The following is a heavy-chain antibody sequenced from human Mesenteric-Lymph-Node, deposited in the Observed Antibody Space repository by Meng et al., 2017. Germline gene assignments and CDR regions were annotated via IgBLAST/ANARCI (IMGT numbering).Heavy chain of an antibody. V-gene: IGHV3-23*01. CDR1: GFTFSTYS. Sequence: GESLKISCTASGFTFSTYSMNWVRQAPGKGLEWVSAISGSGGSTWYADSVKGRFTISRDNSKNTLYLQMNSLRAEDTAVYYCAKDQKDYYDSSGYLKDAFDIWGQGTKVTVSS. CDR2: ISGSGGST. D-gene: IGHD3-22*01. CDR3: AKDQKDYYDSSGYLKDAFDI. J-gene: IGHJ3*02.